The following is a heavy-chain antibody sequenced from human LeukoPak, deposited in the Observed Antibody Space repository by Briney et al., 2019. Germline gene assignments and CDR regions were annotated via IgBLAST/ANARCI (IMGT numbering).Heavy chain of an antibody. J-gene: IGHJ1*01. CDR1: GYTFTSYG. V-gene: IGHV1-18*01. D-gene: IGHD1-14*01. Sequence: ASVKVSCKASGYTFTSYGISWVRQAPGQGLEWMGWTSAYNANTNYAQKVQGRVTMTTDTSTSTAYMELSSLRSEDTAVYYCARKTGLAGSYFQHWGQGTLVTVSS. CDR3: ARKTGLAGSYFQH. CDR2: TSAYNANT.